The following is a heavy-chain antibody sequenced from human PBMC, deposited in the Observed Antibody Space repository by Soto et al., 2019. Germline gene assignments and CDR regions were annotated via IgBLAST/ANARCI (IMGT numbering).Heavy chain of an antibody. CDR3: ARYYGSGSYSYYYYGMDV. CDR2: IIPIFGTA. CDR1: GGTFSNYA. Sequence: ASVKVSCKASGGTFSNYAFSWVRQAPGQGLEWLGGIIPIFGTADYAQKFQGRVTITADEPTSTVHMELSSLRSEDTAVYYCARYYGSGSYSYYYYGMDVWGQGTTVTVSS. V-gene: IGHV1-69*13. D-gene: IGHD3-10*01. J-gene: IGHJ6*02.